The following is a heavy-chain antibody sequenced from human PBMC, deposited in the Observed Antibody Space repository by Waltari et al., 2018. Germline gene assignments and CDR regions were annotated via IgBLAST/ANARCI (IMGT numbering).Heavy chain of an antibody. CDR1: GFTFTSYA. CDR2: ISDGGGNT. Sequence: EVQLVESGGGLVQPGGSLRLSCAASGFTFTSYAMSWVRQDPGKGLEWVSAISDGGGNTYYADSIKGRFTISRDNSKNTLYLQMKSLRIEDTAVYHCARAVEPDYWGQGTLVTVSS. CDR3: ARAVEPDY. V-gene: IGHV3-23*04. J-gene: IGHJ4*02. D-gene: IGHD2-15*01.